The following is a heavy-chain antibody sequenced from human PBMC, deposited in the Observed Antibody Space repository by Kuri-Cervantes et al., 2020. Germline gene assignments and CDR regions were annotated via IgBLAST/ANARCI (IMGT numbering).Heavy chain of an antibody. J-gene: IGHJ5*02. CDR2: ISSSSSNK. CDR1: GFTFSSYS. Sequence: GESLKISCAASGFTFSSYSMNWVRQAPGKGLEWVSSISSSSSNKYYADSVKGRFTISRDNTKNSLYLQMNSLRAEDTAVYYCARRSVPDPWGQGTLVTVSS. V-gene: IGHV3-21*01. CDR3: ARRSVPDP.